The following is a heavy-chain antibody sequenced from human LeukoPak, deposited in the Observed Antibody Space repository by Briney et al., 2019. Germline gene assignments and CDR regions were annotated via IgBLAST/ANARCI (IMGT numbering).Heavy chain of an antibody. CDR3: ARQGAATFHWFDP. D-gene: IGHD1-26*01. Sequence: ASVKVSCKASGYTFTGYYMYWVRQAPGQGLEWMGWINPNSGGTNYAQKFQGRVTMTRDTSISTADMELSRLRSDDTAVYYCARQGAATFHWFDPWGQGTLVALCS. CDR1: GYTFTGYY. CDR2: INPNSGGT. J-gene: IGHJ5*02. V-gene: IGHV1-2*02.